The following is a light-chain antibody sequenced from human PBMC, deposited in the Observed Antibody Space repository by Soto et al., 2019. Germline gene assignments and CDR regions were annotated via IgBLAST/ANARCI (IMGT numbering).Light chain of an antibody. CDR2: DST. CDR3: QSYDSSLSGYV. Sequence: QSALTQPRSVSGSPGQSVTISCTGTSSDVGGYNYVSWYQQHPGKAPKLLIYDSTNRPSGVPDRFSGSKSGTSASLAITGLQAEDEADYYCQSYDSSLSGYVFGTGTKVTVL. V-gene: IGLV2-11*01. J-gene: IGLJ1*01. CDR1: SSDVGGYNY.